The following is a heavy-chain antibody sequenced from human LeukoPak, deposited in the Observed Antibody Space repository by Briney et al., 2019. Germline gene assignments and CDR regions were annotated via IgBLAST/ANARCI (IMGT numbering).Heavy chain of an antibody. CDR2: ITGSGDNT. V-gene: IGHV3-23*01. Sequence: GGSLRLSCAASGFTFSSYAMSWVRQAPGQGLDWVSAITGSGDNTYHADSVKGRFTISRGNSKNTLYLQMDSLTAEDTAVYYCAKGSSGSRPYYFDYWGQGTLVTVSS. D-gene: IGHD3-22*01. J-gene: IGHJ4*02. CDR1: GFTFSSYA. CDR3: AKGSSGSRPYYFDY.